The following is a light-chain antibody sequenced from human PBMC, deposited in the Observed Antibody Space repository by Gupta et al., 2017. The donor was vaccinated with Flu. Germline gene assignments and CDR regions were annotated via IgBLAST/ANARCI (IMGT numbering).Light chain of an antibody. V-gene: IGKV3-15*01. J-gene: IGKJ1*01. CDR3: LQYYRWPRT. Sequence: EIVLTQSPATLSVSPGERVTLYCRASQSIGSSLAWYQQKPGQAPSLLISGASTRAAGISDRFSGSGFGPEFTLTVSSLQSEDFAVYYCLQYYRWPRTFGQGTKVEIK. CDR1: QSIGSS. CDR2: GAS.